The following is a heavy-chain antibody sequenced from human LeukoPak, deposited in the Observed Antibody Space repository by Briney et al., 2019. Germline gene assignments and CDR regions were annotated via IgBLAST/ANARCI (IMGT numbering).Heavy chain of an antibody. J-gene: IGHJ4*02. CDR1: GFTVSSNY. V-gene: IGHV3-66*01. Sequence: GGSLRLSCAASGFTVSSNYMGWVRQAPGKGLEWVSVIYSGGSTYYADSVKGRFTISRDNSKNTLYLQMNSLRAEDTAVYYCARGPAIAAAGAVFDYWGQGTLVTVSS. D-gene: IGHD6-13*01. CDR2: IYSGGST. CDR3: ARGPAIAAAGAVFDY.